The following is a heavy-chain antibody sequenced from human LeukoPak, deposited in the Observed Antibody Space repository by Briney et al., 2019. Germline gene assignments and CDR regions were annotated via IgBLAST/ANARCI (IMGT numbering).Heavy chain of an antibody. V-gene: IGHV1-69*13. CDR3: ARDSSDFRNLIPH. Sequence: SVNVSCQCSGGTFSSYAISWVRQAPGQGLAWMGGIMPIFGTAKYAQKCQGRVTITADASPSTAYMELSSLRSEDTAVYYCARDSSDFRNLIPHWGQGTLVTASS. CDR2: IMPIFGTA. CDR1: GGTFSSYA. D-gene: IGHD1-14*01. J-gene: IGHJ1*01.